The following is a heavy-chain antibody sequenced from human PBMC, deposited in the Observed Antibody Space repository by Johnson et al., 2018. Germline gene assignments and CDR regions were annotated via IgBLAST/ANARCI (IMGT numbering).Heavy chain of an antibody. D-gene: IGHD3-10*01. V-gene: IGHV3-48*01. CDR3: ARDYYGSGTT. Sequence: VQLVESGGGVVQPGRSLRLSCAASGFTFSSYSMNWVRQAPGKGLEWVSYISSSSTTLYYADSVQGRFTISSDNAKNSLYLQMTSLRAEDTAVYYCARDYYGSGTTWGQGTMVSVSS. CDR1: GFTFSSYS. CDR2: ISSSSTTL. J-gene: IGHJ3*01.